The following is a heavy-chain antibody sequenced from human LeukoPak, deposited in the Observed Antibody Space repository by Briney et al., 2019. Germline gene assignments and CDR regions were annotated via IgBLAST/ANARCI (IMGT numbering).Heavy chain of an antibody. Sequence: GGSLRLSCAASGFTFSSYAMSWVRQAPGKGLEWVSAISGSGGSTYHADSVKGRFTISRDNSKNTLYLQMNSLRAEDTAVYYCAKDWGYYGSGSYGAWGQGTLVTVSA. J-gene: IGHJ4*02. V-gene: IGHV3-23*01. D-gene: IGHD3-10*01. CDR1: GFTFSSYA. CDR3: AKDWGYYGSGSYGA. CDR2: ISGSGGST.